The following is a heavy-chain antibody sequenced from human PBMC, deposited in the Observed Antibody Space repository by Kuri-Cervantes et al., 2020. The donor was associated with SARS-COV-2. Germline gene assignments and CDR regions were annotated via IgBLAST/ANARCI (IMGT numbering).Heavy chain of an antibody. D-gene: IGHD6-19*01. CDR1: GFTFSSYA. V-gene: IGHV3-23*01. Sequence: GESLKISCAASGFTFSSYAMSWVRQAPGKGLEWVSAISGSGGSTYYADSVKGRFTISRDNSKNTLHLQMNSLRAEDTAVYYCAKGHNSGWHKPPIDYWGQGALVTVSS. CDR3: AKGHNSGWHKPPIDY. J-gene: IGHJ4*02. CDR2: ISGSGGST.